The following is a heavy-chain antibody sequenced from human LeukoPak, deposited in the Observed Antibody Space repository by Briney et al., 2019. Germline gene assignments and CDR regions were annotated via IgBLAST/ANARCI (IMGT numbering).Heavy chain of an antibody. CDR2: IYYSGST. Sequence: PSETLSLTCTVSGGSISSNSYLWGWIRQPPGKGLEWIGSIYYSGSTYYNPSLKSRVTISVDTSKNQFSLKLSSVTAADTAVYYCARHEVRGVITPWYYFDYWGQGTLVTVSS. V-gene: IGHV4-39*07. D-gene: IGHD3-10*01. J-gene: IGHJ4*02. CDR1: GGSISSNSYL. CDR3: ARHEVRGVITPWYYFDY.